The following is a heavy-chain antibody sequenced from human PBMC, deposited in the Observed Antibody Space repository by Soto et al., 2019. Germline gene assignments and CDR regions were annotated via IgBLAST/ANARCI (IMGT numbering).Heavy chain of an antibody. V-gene: IGHV1-69*01. Sequence: QVQLVQSGAEVKKPGSSVKVSCKASGGTFGSYAISWVRQAPGQGLEWMGGIIPIPGTANYAQKFQGSVPFAADESTSTAYMELSSLRSEDTAVYYCARSQGSSTSLEIYYYYYYGMDVWGQGTTVNVSS. CDR2: IIPIPGTA. J-gene: IGHJ6*02. CDR3: ARSQGSSTSLEIYYYYYYGMDV. CDR1: GGTFGSYA. D-gene: IGHD2-2*01.